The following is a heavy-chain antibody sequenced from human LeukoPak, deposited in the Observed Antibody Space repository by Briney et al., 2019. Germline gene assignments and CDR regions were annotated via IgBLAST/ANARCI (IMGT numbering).Heavy chain of an antibody. J-gene: IGHJ4*02. V-gene: IGHV3-9*01. D-gene: IGHD1-26*01. CDR1: GFTFDDYA. Sequence: PGRSLRLSCAASGFTFDDYAMHWVRQAPGKGLEWVSGISWNSGSIGYADSVKGRFTISRDNAKNSLYLQMNSLRAEDTALYYCAKDIVHELGATYDYWGQGTLVTVSS. CDR2: ISWNSGSI. CDR3: AKDIVHELGATYDY.